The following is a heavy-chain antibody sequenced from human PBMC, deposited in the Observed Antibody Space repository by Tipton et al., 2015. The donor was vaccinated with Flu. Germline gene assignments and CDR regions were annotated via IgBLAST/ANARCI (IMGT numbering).Heavy chain of an antibody. J-gene: IGHJ4*02. V-gene: IGHV5-51*01. CDR3: ARSYCSGGSCYSSVFDY. Sequence: VQLVQSGAEVKKPGKSLKISCKGSGYSFTSYWIGWVRQMPGKGLEWMGIIYPGDSDTRYSPSFQGQVTISADKSISTAYLQWSSLKASAPAMYYCARSYCSGGSCYSSVFDYWGQGTLVTVSS. D-gene: IGHD2-15*01. CDR1: GYSFTSYW. CDR2: IYPGDSDT.